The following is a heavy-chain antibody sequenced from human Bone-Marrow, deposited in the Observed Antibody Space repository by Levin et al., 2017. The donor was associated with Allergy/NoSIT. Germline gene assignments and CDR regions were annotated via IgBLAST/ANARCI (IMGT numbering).Heavy chain of an antibody. D-gene: IGHD3-16*01. CDR2: ISGGGDYR. V-gene: IGHV3-23*01. CDR3: AKDSSPYDSINGVDP. CDR1: GFAFSDYA. J-gene: IGHJ5*02. Sequence: GGSLRLSCAASGFAFSDYAMHWIRQSPGKGLEWVSTISGGGDYRSYADSVKGRFTISRDNSKNTLFLQLDTLSTEDTATYYCAKDSSPYDSINGVDPWGQGNLVTVAS.